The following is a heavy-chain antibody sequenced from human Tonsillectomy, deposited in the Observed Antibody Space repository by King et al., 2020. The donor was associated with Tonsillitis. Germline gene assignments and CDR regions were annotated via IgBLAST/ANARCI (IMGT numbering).Heavy chain of an antibody. V-gene: IGHV4-39*01. CDR2: IYYSGST. CDR3: ASFRTYCSGGSCSPGGNWFDP. J-gene: IGHJ5*02. CDR1: GGSISSSSYY. Sequence: QLQESGPGLVKPSETLSLTCTVSGGSISSSSYYWGWIRQPPGKGLEWIGSIYYSGSTYYNPSLKSRVTISVDTSKNQFSLKLSSVTAADTAVYYCASFRTYCSGGSCSPGGNWFDPWGQGTLVTVSS. D-gene: IGHD2-15*01.